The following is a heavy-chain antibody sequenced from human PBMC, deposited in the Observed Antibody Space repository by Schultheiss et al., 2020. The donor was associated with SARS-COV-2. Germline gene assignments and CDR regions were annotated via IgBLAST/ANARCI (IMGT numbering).Heavy chain of an antibody. Sequence: GGSLRLSCAASGFTFSSYAMHWVRQAPGKGLEWVSVIYSGGSTYYADSVKGRFTISRDNSKNTLYLQMNSLKTEDTAVYYCTSRLLYDSSGYYYVFPDYWGQGTLVTVSS. CDR1: GFTFSSYA. CDR2: IYSGGST. J-gene: IGHJ4*02. D-gene: IGHD3-22*01. V-gene: IGHV3-66*01. CDR3: TSRLLYDSSGYYYVFPDY.